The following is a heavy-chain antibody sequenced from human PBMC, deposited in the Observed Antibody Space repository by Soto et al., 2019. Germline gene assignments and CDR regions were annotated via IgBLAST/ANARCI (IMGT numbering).Heavy chain of an antibody. CDR2: IYHSGST. Sequence: QLQLQESGSGLVKPSQTLSLTCAVSGGSISSDAYSWSWIRQPPGKGLEWIGCIYHSGSTYYSPSLESRDTISVDRSKNQFSLRVTSVTAADTAVYYCAGDAWGDYEGVWGQGTLVTVSS. V-gene: IGHV4-30-2*01. J-gene: IGHJ4*02. D-gene: IGHD4-17*01. CDR3: AGDAWGDYEGV. CDR1: GGSISSDAYS.